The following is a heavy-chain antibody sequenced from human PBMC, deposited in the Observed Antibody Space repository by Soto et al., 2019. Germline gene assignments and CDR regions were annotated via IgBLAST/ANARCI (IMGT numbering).Heavy chain of an antibody. Sequence: QVQLVQCGAEVKKPGSSVKVSCKASGGTFSSYAISWVRQAPGQGLEWMGGIIPIFGTANYAQKFQGRVTLTADESTSTAYMERSSLRSEDTAVYYCARGDYDYVWGSYRSGMGYYYGMDVWGQGTTVTVSS. J-gene: IGHJ6*02. CDR1: GGTFSSYA. D-gene: IGHD3-16*02. CDR2: IIPIFGTA. CDR3: ARGDYDYVWGSYRSGMGYYYGMDV. V-gene: IGHV1-69*12.